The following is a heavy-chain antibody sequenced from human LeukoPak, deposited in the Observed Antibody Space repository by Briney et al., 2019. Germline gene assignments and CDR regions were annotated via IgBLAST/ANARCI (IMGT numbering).Heavy chain of an antibody. D-gene: IGHD6-13*01. J-gene: IGHJ4*02. CDR1: GFTFSSYG. V-gene: IGHV3-30*18. Sequence: GGSLRLSCAASGFTFSSYGMHWVRQAPGKGLEWVAVISYDGSNKYYADSVKGRFTTSRDNSKNTLYLQMNSLRAEDTAVYYCAKDLSSSSWYVGNFDYWGQGTLVTVSS. CDR2: ISYDGSNK. CDR3: AKDLSSSSWYVGNFDY.